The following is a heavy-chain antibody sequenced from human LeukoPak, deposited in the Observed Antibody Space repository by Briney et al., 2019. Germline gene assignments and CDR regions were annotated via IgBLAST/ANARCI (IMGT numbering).Heavy chain of an antibody. V-gene: IGHV3-30-3*01. Sequence: GFLRLSCAASGFTFSDYYVTWIRQAPGKGLEGVAAISYDGSNKYYDDSAKGRFTISSDNSRELLYQQLNSMRVEETAVYYCERDPNGGYVGAFDSWGQGTMVTVS. CDR1: GFTFSDYY. CDR2: ISYDGSNK. CDR3: ERDPNGGYVGAFDS. J-gene: IGHJ3*02. D-gene: IGHD5-12*01.